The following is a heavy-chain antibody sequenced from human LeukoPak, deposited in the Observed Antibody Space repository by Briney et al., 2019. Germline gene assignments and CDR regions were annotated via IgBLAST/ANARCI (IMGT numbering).Heavy chain of an antibody. V-gene: IGHV3-21*01. J-gene: IGHJ4*02. D-gene: IGHD7-27*01. Sequence: PSETLSLTCTVSGGSISSYYWSWVRQAPGKGLEWVSSISSSSSYIYYADSVKGRFTISRDNAKNSLYLQMNSLRAEDTAVYYCARELGGYFDYWGQGTLVTVSS. CDR3: ARELGGYFDY. CDR2: ISSSSSYI. CDR1: GGSISSYY.